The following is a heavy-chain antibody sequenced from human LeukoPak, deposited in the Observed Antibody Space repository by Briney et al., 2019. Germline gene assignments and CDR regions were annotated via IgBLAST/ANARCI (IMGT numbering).Heavy chain of an antibody. J-gene: IGHJ1*01. CDR1: GFTLKSYW. CDR3: ARDARYFQH. V-gene: IGHV3-7*05. Sequence: PGGSLRLSCAASGFTLKSYWMNWVRQAPGKGLEWVAHIKEDGSEKYYVDSVKGRFTISRDNAKNSLYLQMNSLRAEDTAVYYCARDARYFQHWGQGTLVTVSS. CDR2: IKEDGSEK.